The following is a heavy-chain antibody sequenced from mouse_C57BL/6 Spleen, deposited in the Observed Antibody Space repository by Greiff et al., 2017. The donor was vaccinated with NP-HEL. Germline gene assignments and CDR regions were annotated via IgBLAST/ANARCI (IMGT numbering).Heavy chain of an antibody. D-gene: IGHD1-1*01. CDR1: GFSLTSYG. CDR2: IWRGGST. Sequence: VMLVESGPGLVQPSQSLSITCTVSGFSLTSYGVHWVRQSPGKGLEWLGVIWRGGSTDYNAAFMSRLSITKDNSKSQVFFKMNSLQADDTAIYYCAKNPPITTVVADYAMDYWGQGTSVTVSS. CDR3: AKNPPITTVVADYAMDY. J-gene: IGHJ4*01. V-gene: IGHV2-5*01.